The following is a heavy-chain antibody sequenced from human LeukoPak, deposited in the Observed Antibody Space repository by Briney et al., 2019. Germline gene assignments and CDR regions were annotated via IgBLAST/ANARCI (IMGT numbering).Heavy chain of an antibody. J-gene: IGHJ4*02. D-gene: IGHD2-2*01. CDR3: ARHFAEDIVVVPAAINY. CDR2: IYYSGST. CDR1: GGSISSSSYY. V-gene: IGHV4-39*01. Sequence: SETLSLTCTVSGGSISSSSYYWGWIRQPPGEGLEWIGSIYYSGSTYYNPSLKSRVTISVDTSKNQFSLKLSSVTAADTAVYYCARHFAEDIVVVPAAINYWGQGTLVTVSS.